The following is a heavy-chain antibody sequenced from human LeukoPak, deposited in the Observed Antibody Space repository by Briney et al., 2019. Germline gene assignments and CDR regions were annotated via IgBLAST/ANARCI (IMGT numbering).Heavy chain of an antibody. Sequence: SQTLSLTCTVSGGSISSGSYYWSWIRQPAGKGLEWIGRIDTSGSTNYNPSLERRVTISVDTSKNQFSLKLSSVTAADTAVYYCAQTGYSYGYWWFDPWGQGTLVTVSS. CDR3: AQTGYSYGYWWFDP. V-gene: IGHV4-61*02. CDR2: IDTSGST. D-gene: IGHD5-18*01. CDR1: GGSISSGSYY. J-gene: IGHJ5*02.